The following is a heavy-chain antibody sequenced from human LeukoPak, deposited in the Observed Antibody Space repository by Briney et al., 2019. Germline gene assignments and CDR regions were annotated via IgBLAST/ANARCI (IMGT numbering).Heavy chain of an antibody. J-gene: IGHJ4*02. D-gene: IGHD1-26*01. V-gene: IGHV3-15*01. CDR3: TTDQGGSYWENH. CDR1: GFTFSSYG. CDR2: IKSKTDGGKT. Sequence: GGSLRLSCAASGFTFSSYGMHWVRQAPGKGLEWVGRIKSKTDGGKTDYATPVKGRFTISRDDSKNTLYLQMNSLKTEDTAVYYCTTDQGGSYWENHWGQGTLVTVSS.